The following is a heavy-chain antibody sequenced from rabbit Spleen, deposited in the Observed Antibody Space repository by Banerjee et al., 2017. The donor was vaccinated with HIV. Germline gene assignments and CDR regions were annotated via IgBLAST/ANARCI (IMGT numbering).Heavy chain of an antibody. V-gene: IGHV1S45*01. Sequence: QEQLEESGGGLVKPEGSLTLTCKASGFPFSNKAVMCWVRQAPGKGLEWIACINAVTGKAVYASWAKGRFTFSKTSSTTVTLQMTSLTAADTATYFCARESSYAAYAADGYAARYYGMDLWGQGTLVTVS. CDR2: INAVTGKA. CDR1: GFPFSNKAV. D-gene: IGHD6-1*01. CDR3: ARESSYAAYAADGYAARYYGMDL. J-gene: IGHJ6*01.